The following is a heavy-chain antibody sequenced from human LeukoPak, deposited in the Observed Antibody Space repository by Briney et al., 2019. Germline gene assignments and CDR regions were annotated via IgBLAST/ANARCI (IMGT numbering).Heavy chain of an antibody. J-gene: IGHJ3*02. Sequence: GGSLRLSCAASGFTVSSNYMSWVRQAPGKGLEWVSVIYSGGSTYYADSVKGRFTISRDNSKNTLYLQMNSLRAEDTAVYYCAKETVVVLAATPDAFDIWGQGTMVTVSS. D-gene: IGHD2-15*01. CDR3: AKETVVVLAATPDAFDI. CDR2: IYSGGST. CDR1: GFTVSSNY. V-gene: IGHV3-53*01.